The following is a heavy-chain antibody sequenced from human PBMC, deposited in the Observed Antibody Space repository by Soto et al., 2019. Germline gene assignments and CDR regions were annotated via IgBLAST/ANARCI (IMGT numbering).Heavy chain of an antibody. D-gene: IGHD3-22*01. Sequence: GGSLRLSCAASGFTFSSYGMHWVRQAPGKGLEWGAVISYDGSNKYYADSVKGRFTISRDNSKNTLYLQMNSLRAVDTVVYYCAKDYGPRTLDSSGYDAFDIWGQGTMVTGSS. CDR3: AKDYGPRTLDSSGYDAFDI. CDR2: ISYDGSNK. CDR1: GFTFSSYG. V-gene: IGHV3-30*18. J-gene: IGHJ3*02.